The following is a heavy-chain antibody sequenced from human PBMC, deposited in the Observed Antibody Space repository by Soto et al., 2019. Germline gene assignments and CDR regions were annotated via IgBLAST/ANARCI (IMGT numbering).Heavy chain of an antibody. CDR1: GFTFSSYA. J-gene: IGHJ4*02. D-gene: IGHD6-6*01. CDR3: AKGFGAARSQGSLFDY. CDR2: ISGSGGST. V-gene: IGHV3-23*01. Sequence: GGSLRLSCAASGFTFSSYAMSWVRQAPGKGLEWVSAISGSGGSTYYADSVKGRFTISRDNSKNTLYLQMNSLRAEDTAVYYCAKGFGAARSQGSLFDYWGQGTLVTVSS.